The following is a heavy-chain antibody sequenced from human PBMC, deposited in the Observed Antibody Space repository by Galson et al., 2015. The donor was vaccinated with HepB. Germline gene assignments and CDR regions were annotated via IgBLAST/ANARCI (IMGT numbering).Heavy chain of an antibody. CDR3: ASSMGSRPYYGGMDV. V-gene: IGHV3-53*01. CDR2: IYSDDST. CDR1: GVSVSSNY. D-gene: IGHD3-16*01. Sequence: SLRLSCAASGVSVSSNYMSWVRQAPGMGLEWVSVIYSDDSTSYADSVKGRFTISRDNSKNTLFLQMNSLRAEDTAVYYCASSMGSRPYYGGMDVWGQGTTVTVSS. J-gene: IGHJ6*02.